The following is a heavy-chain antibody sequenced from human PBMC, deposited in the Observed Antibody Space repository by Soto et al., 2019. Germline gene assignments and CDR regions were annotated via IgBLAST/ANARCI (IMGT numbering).Heavy chain of an antibody. CDR1: GFTFRSNA. CDR2: INGDSGWT. CDR3: VKDNNWDDPG. V-gene: IGHV3-23*01. D-gene: IGHD1-1*01. Sequence: GGSLRLSCVASGFTFRSNAMTWVRQAPGKGLEWVSIINGDSGWTLYADSVKGRFTVSRDNSKNTLYLQMNSLRAEDTGIYYCVKDNNWDDPGWGQGILVTVSS. J-gene: IGHJ4*02.